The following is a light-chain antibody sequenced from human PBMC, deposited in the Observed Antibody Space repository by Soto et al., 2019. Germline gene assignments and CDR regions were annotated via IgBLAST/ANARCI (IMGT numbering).Light chain of an antibody. J-gene: IGKJ1*01. CDR1: QSLLHSNGYDS. CDR3: MQALQSPPT. V-gene: IGKV2-28*01. Sequence: EIVMTQSPLSLPVTPGEPASISCRSGQSLLHSNGYDSLDWYLQKPGQSPQLLIYLGSNRASGVPARFSGSGSGTDFTLKISRVEADDVGVYYCMQALQSPPTFGQGTKVEIK. CDR2: LGS.